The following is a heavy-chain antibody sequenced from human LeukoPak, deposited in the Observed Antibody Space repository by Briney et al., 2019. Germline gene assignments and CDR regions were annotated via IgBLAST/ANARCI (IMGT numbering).Heavy chain of an antibody. J-gene: IGHJ2*01. Sequence: GGSLRLSCVVSGFTVSSNYMSWVRQAPGKGLEWVSVMYSAGFTYYAGSVKGRFTISRDNSKNTLNLQMNSLRAEDTAVYYCANSRRSGYWYFDLWGRGTLVTVSS. V-gene: IGHV3-53*01. D-gene: IGHD3-22*01. CDR3: ANSRRSGYWYFDL. CDR2: MYSAGFT. CDR1: GFTVSSNY.